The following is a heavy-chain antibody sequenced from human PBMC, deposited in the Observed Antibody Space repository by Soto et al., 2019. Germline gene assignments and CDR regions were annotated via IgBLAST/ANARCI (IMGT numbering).Heavy chain of an antibody. CDR3: AKDARVYQPEPPGPPDSGFDP. D-gene: IGHD2-2*01. CDR1: GFTFSSYA. Sequence: PGGSLRLSCAASGFTFSSYAMSWVRQAPGKGLEWVSAISGSGGSTYYAGSVKGRFTISRDNSKNTLYLQMNSLRAEDTAVYYCAKDARVYQPEPPGPPDSGFDPWGQGTLVTAPQ. CDR2: ISGSGGST. J-gene: IGHJ5*02. V-gene: IGHV3-23*01.